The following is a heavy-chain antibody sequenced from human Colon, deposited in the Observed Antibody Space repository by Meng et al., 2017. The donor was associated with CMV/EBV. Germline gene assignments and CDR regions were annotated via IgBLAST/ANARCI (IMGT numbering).Heavy chain of an antibody. J-gene: IGHJ4*02. CDR2: IYIRGGT. V-gene: IGHV4-4*07. CDR3: AVQPCYDGYCYFDY. CDR1: GVSFSHYY. Sequence: VHLQVSGPGSVNPSGTLSLPCTVSGVSFSHYYWSWIRQPAGKGPEWIGRIYIRGGTNYNPSLKSRVTMSVDTSKNQFSLKLSSVTAADTAVYYCAVQPCYDGYCYFDYWGQGTLVTVS. D-gene: IGHD5-18*01.